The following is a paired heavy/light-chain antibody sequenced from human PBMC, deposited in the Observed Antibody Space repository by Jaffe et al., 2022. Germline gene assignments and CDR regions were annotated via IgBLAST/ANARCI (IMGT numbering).Light chain of an antibody. CDR1: SSNIGAGYH. V-gene: IGLV1-40*01. CDR2: ANS. J-gene: IGLJ2*01. CDR3: QSYDSSLSGGI. Sequence: QSVLTQPPSVSGAPGQRVTISCTGSSSNIGAGYHVHWYQQLPGTAPKLLIYANSNRPSGVPDRFSGSKSATSASLAIAGLQAEDEADYYCQSYDSSLSGGIFGGGTKLTVL.
Heavy chain of an antibody. CDR3: ARDACSGGSCYWGHYFDY. CDR2: IYTSGST. V-gene: IGHV4-61*02. D-gene: IGHD2-15*01. J-gene: IGHJ4*02. CDR1: GGSISSGSYY. Sequence: QVQLQESGPGLVKPSQTLSLTCTVSGGSISSGSYYWSWIRQPAGKGLEWIGRIYTSGSTNYNPSLKSRVTISVDTSKNQFSLKLTSVTAADTAVYYCARDACSGGSCYWGHYFDYWGQGTLVTVSS.